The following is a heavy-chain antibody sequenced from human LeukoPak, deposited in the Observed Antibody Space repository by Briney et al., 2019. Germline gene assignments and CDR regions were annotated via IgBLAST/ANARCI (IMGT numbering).Heavy chain of an antibody. D-gene: IGHD6-13*01. Sequence: SETLSLTCTVSGGSLSSYYWSWIRQPAGEGLEWIGRIYTSGSTNYNPSLKSRVTMSVDTSKKQFSLKLSSVTAADTAVYYCASSLAAAGGSFDNWGQGILVTVSS. CDR3: ASSLAAAGGSFDN. CDR2: IYTSGST. CDR1: GGSLSSYY. V-gene: IGHV4-4*07. J-gene: IGHJ4*02.